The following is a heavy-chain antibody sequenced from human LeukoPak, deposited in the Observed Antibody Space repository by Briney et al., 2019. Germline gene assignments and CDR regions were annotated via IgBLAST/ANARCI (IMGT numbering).Heavy chain of an antibody. J-gene: IGHJ4*02. CDR3: ARGLHDRSWYGAH. V-gene: IGHV3-30*04. CDR2: LPPDGSYQ. Sequence: GGSLRLSCAASGFTFSDYTMQWVRQAPGKGLEWVALLPPDGSYQYYADSLKGRFTISRDNFTNALYLQMNSLRLEDTAVYYCARGLHDRSWYGAHWGQGTLLSVSS. CDR1: GFTFSDYT. D-gene: IGHD6-13*01.